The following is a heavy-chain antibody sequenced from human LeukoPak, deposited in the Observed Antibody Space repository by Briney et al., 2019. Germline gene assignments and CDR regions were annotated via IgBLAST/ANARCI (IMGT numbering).Heavy chain of an antibody. D-gene: IGHD4-17*01. CDR1: GFISSSYW. Sequence: GGSLRLSCAASGFISSSYWMHWVRQPPGKGLVYIACINTDGFSTSYADSVKGRFTISRDNTKNTLYLQMKSLRAEDTAVYYCARSRTYGDYGRGLDYWGQGTLVTVSS. J-gene: IGHJ4*02. CDR2: INTDGFST. CDR3: ARSRTYGDYGRGLDY. V-gene: IGHV3-74*01.